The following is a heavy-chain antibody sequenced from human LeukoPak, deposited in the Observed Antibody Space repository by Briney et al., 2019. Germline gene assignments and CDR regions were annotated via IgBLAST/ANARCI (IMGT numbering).Heavy chain of an antibody. CDR3: ARRIAAAGWFDP. D-gene: IGHD6-13*01. V-gene: IGHV4-59*08. CDR2: IYYSGTT. Sequence: SETLSLTCTVSGGSISSFYWSWIRQPPGRGLEWIGYIYYSGTTNYNPSLKSRVTISVDTSKDQFSLKLSSVTAADTAVYYCARRIAAAGWFDPWGQGTWSPSPQ. J-gene: IGHJ5*02. CDR1: GGSISSFY.